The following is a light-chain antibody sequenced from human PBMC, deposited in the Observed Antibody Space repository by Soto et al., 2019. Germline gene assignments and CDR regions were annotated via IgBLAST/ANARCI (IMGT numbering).Light chain of an antibody. CDR3: QEYRGWRT. CDR1: QSFRGL. Sequence: PGDRATLSCRASQSFRGLLAWYQQKPGQAPRLLIYAASTRAAGIPARFSGSGSGTEFTLTISGLQSEDFGVYYCQEYRGWRTFGQGTKVDIK. J-gene: IGKJ1*01. V-gene: IGKV3-15*01. CDR2: AAS.